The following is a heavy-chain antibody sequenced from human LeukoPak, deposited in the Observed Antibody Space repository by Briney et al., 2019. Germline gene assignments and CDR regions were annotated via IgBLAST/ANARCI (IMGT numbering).Heavy chain of an antibody. Sequence: SETLSLTCGVYGGSLTGHYWSWIRQPPGKGLEWIGEGGDRGGTKFNPSLKGRATISADTSKNQFSLKLFSVTAADTAVYYCARLGSRHGYNWGDLWGQGTLVSVSS. J-gene: IGHJ5*02. V-gene: IGHV4-34*01. CDR1: GGSLTGHY. CDR3: ARLGSRHGYNWGDL. CDR2: GGDRGGT. D-gene: IGHD5-24*01.